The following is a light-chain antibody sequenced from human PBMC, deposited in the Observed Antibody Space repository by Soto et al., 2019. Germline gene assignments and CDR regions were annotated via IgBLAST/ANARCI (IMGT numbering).Light chain of an antibody. Sequence: EIVLTQSPGTLSLSPGERAALSCRASQSVNRNSLAWYQQKPGQAPRLLIYGASSRATGVPDRFSGSGSVTDFTLNISGLEPEDFAVNYCQEYAGSLGFAFGPGTKVDFK. CDR2: GAS. CDR1: QSVNRNS. J-gene: IGKJ3*01. CDR3: QEYAGSLGFA. V-gene: IGKV3-20*01.